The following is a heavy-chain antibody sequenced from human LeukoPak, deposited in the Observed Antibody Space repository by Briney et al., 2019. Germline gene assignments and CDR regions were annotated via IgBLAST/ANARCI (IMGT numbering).Heavy chain of an antibody. Sequence: SETLSLTCTVSGGSISSGSYYWSWIRQPAGKGLEWIGRIYTSGSTNYNPSLKSRVTISVDTSKNQFSLKLSSVTAADTAVYYCARGPRVVVPAAIHYYYYMEVWGKGTTVTVSS. D-gene: IGHD2-2*01. J-gene: IGHJ6*03. CDR2: IYTSGST. V-gene: IGHV4-61*02. CDR3: ARGPRVVVPAAIHYYYYMEV. CDR1: GGSISSGSYY.